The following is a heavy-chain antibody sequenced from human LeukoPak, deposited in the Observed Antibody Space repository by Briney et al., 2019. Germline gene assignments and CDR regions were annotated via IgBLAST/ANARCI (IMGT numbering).Heavy chain of an antibody. Sequence: GGSLRLSCAASGFNFSTYAMTWVRQAPGKGLEWVSAICAVGGSFYADSVKGRFTISIDNSNTILYLQMNGLRAEDTALYYCARDPLSNGGNTFYFDYWGQGTLVTVSS. D-gene: IGHD4-23*01. V-gene: IGHV3-23*01. CDR2: ICAVGGS. CDR1: GFNFSTYA. J-gene: IGHJ4*02. CDR3: ARDPLSNGGNTFYFDY.